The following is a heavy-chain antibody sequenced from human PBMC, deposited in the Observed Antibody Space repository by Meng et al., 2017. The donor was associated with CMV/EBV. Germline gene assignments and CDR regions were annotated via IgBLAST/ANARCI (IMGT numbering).Heavy chain of an antibody. CDR1: GFTFSGSA. V-gene: IGHV3-73*01. D-gene: IGHD3-3*01. Sequence: GGSLRLSCAASGFTFSGSAMHWVRQASGKGLEWVGRIRSKANSYATAYAASVKGRFTISRDDSKNTAYLQMNSLRAEDTAVYYCAKVLWSGYDYGMDVWGQGTTVTVSS. J-gene: IGHJ6*02. CDR3: AKVLWSGYDYGMDV. CDR2: IRSKANSYAT.